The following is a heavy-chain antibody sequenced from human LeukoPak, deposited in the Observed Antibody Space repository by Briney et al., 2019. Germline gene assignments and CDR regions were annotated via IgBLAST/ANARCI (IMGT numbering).Heavy chain of an antibody. CDR3: ARVDCSGGSCYVPFDY. Sequence: GGSLRLSCAASGFTFSSYAMSWVRQAPGKGLEWVSAISGSGGSTYYADSVKGRFTISRDNAKNSLYLQMNSLRAEDTAVYYCARVDCSGGSCYVPFDYWGQGTLVTVSS. V-gene: IGHV3-23*01. CDR2: ISGSGGST. D-gene: IGHD2-15*01. J-gene: IGHJ4*02. CDR1: GFTFSSYA.